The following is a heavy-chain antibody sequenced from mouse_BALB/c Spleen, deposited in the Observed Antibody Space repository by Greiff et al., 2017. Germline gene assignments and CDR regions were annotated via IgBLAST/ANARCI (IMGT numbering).Heavy chain of an antibody. J-gene: IGHJ3*01. D-gene: IGHD2-4*01. CDR2: IWGDGST. V-gene: IGHV2-6-7*01. CDR1: GFSLTGYG. Sequence: VMLVESGPGLVAPSQSLSITCTVSGFSLTGYGVNWVRQPPGKGLEWLGMIWGDGSTDYNSALKSRLSISKDNSKSQVFLKMNSLQTDDTARYYCARDRGRDYPAWFAYWGQGTLVTVSA. CDR3: ARDRGRDYPAWFAY.